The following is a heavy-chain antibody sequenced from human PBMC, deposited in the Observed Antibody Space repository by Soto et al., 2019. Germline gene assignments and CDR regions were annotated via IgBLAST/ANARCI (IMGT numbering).Heavy chain of an antibody. CDR1: GGTFSSYT. V-gene: IGHV1-69*02. D-gene: IGHD2-21*01. Sequence: ASAKVSCKASGGTFSSYTTSWVRQAPGQGLEWMGRIIPILGIANYAQKFQGRVTITADKSTSTAYMELSSLRSEDTAVYYCARVQVNGAFDIWGQGTIVTVSS. CDR2: IIPILGIA. J-gene: IGHJ3*02. CDR3: ARVQVNGAFDI.